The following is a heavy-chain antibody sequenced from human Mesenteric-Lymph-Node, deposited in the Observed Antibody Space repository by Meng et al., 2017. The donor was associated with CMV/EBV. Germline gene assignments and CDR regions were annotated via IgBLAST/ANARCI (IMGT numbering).Heavy chain of an antibody. CDR3: ARGSPRDSDYYYYGMDV. V-gene: IGHV3-74*01. J-gene: IGHJ6*02. Sequence: GGSLRLSCAASGFTFSSYWMHWVRQAPGKGLVWVSRINSDGSSTSYADSVKGRFTISRDNAKNTLYLQMNSLRAEDTAVYYCARGSPRDSDYYYYGMDVWGQGTTVTVSS. CDR2: INSDGSST. D-gene: IGHD3/OR15-3a*01. CDR1: GFTFSSYW.